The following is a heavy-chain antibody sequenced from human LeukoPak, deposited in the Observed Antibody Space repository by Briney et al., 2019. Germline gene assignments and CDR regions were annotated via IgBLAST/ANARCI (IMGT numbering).Heavy chain of an antibody. J-gene: IGHJ3*02. D-gene: IGHD3-22*01. Sequence: GASVKVSCKASGGTFSSYAISWVRQAPGQGLEWMGGIIPIFGTANYAQKFQGRVTITADKSTSTAYMELRSLRSDDTAVYYCARVGSGYLSSSAAFDIWGQGTMVTVSS. V-gene: IGHV1-69*06. CDR3: ARVGSGYLSSSAAFDI. CDR2: IIPIFGTA. CDR1: GGTFSSYA.